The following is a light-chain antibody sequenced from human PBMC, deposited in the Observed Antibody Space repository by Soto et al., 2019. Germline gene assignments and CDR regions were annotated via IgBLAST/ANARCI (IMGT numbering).Light chain of an antibody. Sequence: QSVLTQPPSVSGAPGQRVTISCTGSSSNIGAGYDVHWYQRLPGTAPKVLIYGNNNRPSGVPDRFSGSKSGTSASLAITGLQAEDAADDYCQSYDSSLSGSYVFGTGTKLTVL. CDR2: GNN. CDR1: SSNIGAGYD. CDR3: QSYDSSLSGSYV. J-gene: IGLJ1*01. V-gene: IGLV1-40*01.